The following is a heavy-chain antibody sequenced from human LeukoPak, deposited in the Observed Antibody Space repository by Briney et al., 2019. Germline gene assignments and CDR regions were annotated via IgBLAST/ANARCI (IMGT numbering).Heavy chain of an antibody. J-gene: IGHJ5*02. V-gene: IGHV1-2*02. CDR1: GFTFNNYG. CDR2: INPNSGGT. D-gene: IGHD5-12*01. CDR3: ASLPHSGYDPAFGP. Sequence: GGSLRLSCAASGFTFNNYGMHWVRQAPGQGLEWMGWINPNSGGTNYAQKFQGRVTMTRDTSISTAYMELSRLRSDDTAVYYCASLPHSGYDPAFGPWGQGTLVTVSS.